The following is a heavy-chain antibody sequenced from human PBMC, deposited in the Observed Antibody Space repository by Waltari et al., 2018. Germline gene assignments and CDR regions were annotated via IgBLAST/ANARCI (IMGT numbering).Heavy chain of an antibody. CDR1: GFTVSSNY. V-gene: IGHV3-53*01. Sequence: EVQLVESGGGLIQPGGSLRLSCAASGFTVSSNYMSWVRQAPGKGREWVSVIYSGGSTYYADSVKGRFTISRDNSKNTLYLQMNSLRAEDTAVYYCARYYYGDYGNAFDIWGQGTMVTVSS. J-gene: IGHJ3*02. D-gene: IGHD4-17*01. CDR2: IYSGGST. CDR3: ARYYYGDYGNAFDI.